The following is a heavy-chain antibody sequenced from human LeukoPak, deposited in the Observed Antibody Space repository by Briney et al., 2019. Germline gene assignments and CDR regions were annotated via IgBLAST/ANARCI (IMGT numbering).Heavy chain of an antibody. V-gene: IGHV4-34*01. J-gene: IGHJ4*02. CDR2: INHSGST. CDR3: ASRNSGWYGGHDY. Sequence: KPSETLSLTRAVYGGSLSGYYWSWIRQPPGKGLEWTGEINHSGSTNYNPSLKSRVTISVDTSKNQFSLKLSSVTAADTAVYYCASRNSGWYGGHDYWGQGTLVTVSS. D-gene: IGHD6-19*01. CDR1: GGSLSGYY.